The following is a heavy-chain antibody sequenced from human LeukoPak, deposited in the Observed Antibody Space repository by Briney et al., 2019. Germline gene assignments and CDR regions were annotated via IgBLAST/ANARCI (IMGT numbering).Heavy chain of an antibody. CDR1: GGTFSSYA. CDR3: ARDRPTEYGDYASSAFDI. CDR2: IIPIFGTA. Sequence: ASVKVSCKASGGTFSSYAISWVRQAPGQGLEWMGGIIPIFGTANYAQKFQGRVTITTDESTSTAYMELSSLRSEDTAVYYCARDRPTEYGDYASSAFDIWGQGTWSPSLQ. D-gene: IGHD4-17*01. V-gene: IGHV1-69*05. J-gene: IGHJ3*02.